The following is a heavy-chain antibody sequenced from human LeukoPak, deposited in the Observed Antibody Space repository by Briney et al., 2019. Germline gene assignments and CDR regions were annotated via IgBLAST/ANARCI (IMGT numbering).Heavy chain of an antibody. V-gene: IGHV4-30-2*01. CDR2: ICHSDST. J-gene: IGHJ2*01. CDR1: GCSISSGGYS. CDR3: ARDAELRNWYFDL. D-gene: IGHD1-26*01. Sequence: PSLTLSLTCAVSGCSISSGGYSWSWIRQPPGKVREWIGYICHSDSTYYNPSLKSRVTISVDSSKNQFSLKLSSVTAADTAVYYCARDAELRNWYFDLWGRGTLVTVSS.